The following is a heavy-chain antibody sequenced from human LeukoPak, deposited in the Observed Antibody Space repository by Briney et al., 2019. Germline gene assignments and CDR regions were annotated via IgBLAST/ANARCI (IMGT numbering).Heavy chain of an antibody. J-gene: IGHJ4*02. D-gene: IGHD5-12*01. CDR1: GFTFNSYA. Sequence: GGSLRLSCAASGFTFNSYAMSWVRQAPGKGLEWVSGISDSGGRKFYADSVKGRFTISRDNSKNTLYVEMNNLRAEDTAVYYCAKVRYPSILTTIFDCWGQGTLVTVSS. CDR3: AKVRYPSILTTIFDC. CDR2: ISDSGGRK. V-gene: IGHV3-23*01.